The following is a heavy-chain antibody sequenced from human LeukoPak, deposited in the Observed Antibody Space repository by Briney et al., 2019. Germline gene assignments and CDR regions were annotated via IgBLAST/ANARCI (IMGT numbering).Heavy chain of an antibody. J-gene: IGHJ3*02. CDR1: GFIFSGYW. D-gene: IGHD4-17*01. V-gene: IGHV3-74*03. CDR2: IDSDGSTT. CDR3: ARGGASVFDI. Sequence: GGSLRLSCAASGFIFSGYWMNWVRQAPGKGLAWVAGIDSDGSTTKYAHSVKGRFTISRDNAKNTVYLQMSSLRAEDTAVYYCARGGASVFDIWGQGTMVTVSS.